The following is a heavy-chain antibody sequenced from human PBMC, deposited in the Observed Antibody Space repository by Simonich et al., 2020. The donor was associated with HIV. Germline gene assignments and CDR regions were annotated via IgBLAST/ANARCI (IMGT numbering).Heavy chain of an antibody. CDR2: INHSGST. Sequence: QVHLQQWGAGLLKPSETLSLTCAVYGGSFSGYYWSWIRRPPGKGLEWIGEINHSGSTNYNSSLKSRVTISVDTSKNQFSLKLSSVTAADTAVYYCARRRIQLWLLALDIWGQGTMVTVSS. CDR3: ARRRIQLWLLALDI. J-gene: IGHJ3*02. D-gene: IGHD5-18*01. V-gene: IGHV4-34*01. CDR1: GGSFSGYY.